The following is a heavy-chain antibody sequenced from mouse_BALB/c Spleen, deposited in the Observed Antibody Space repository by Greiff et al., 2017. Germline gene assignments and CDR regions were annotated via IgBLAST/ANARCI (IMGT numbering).Heavy chain of an antibody. CDR2: IYPSDSYT. Sequence: VQLQQPGAELVRPGASVKLSCKASGYTFTSYWINWVKQRPGQGLEWIGNIYPSDSYTNYNQKFKDKATLTVDKSSSTAYMQLSSPTSEDSAVYYCTRGSLELGSDYWGQGTTLTVSS. D-gene: IGHD3-1*01. J-gene: IGHJ2*01. V-gene: IGHV1-69*02. CDR1: GYTFTSYW. CDR3: TRGSLELGSDY.